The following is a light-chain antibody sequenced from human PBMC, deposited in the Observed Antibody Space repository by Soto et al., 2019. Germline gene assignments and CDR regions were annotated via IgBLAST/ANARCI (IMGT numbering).Light chain of an antibody. J-gene: IGKJ1*01. Sequence: DIQMTQSPSSLSASVGDRVTISVRASQSISSNLNWYQQKPGKVPKLLIYAASSLQSGVPSRFSGSGSGTDFTLTISSLQPEDFATYYCQQSYRSPPTFGQGTKVDI. V-gene: IGKV1-39*01. CDR3: QQSYRSPPT. CDR2: AAS. CDR1: QSISSN.